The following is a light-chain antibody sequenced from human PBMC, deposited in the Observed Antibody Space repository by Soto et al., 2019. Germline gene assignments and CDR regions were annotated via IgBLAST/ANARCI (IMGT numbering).Light chain of an antibody. CDR3: QHYDNSPYT. CDR1: QSVSSSY. CDR2: DAS. V-gene: IGKV3D-20*01. Sequence: EIVLTQSPATLSLSPGERATLSCGASQSVSSSYLAWYQQKPGLAPRLLIYDASSRATGIPDRFSGSGSGTVFNITTIIQVPEGLAVYYWQHYDNSPYTCGLGTKLEIK. J-gene: IGKJ2*01.